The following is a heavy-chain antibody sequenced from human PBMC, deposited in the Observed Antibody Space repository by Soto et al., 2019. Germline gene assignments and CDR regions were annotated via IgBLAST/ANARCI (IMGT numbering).Heavy chain of an antibody. CDR1: GFSLTTGGVG. Sequence: QITLKESGPTLVKPTQTLTLTCTFSGFSLTTGGVGVGWIRQPPGKALEWLGLIYWDDDKRYIPSLKSRLTITKDTSKHQVLLTMTNMDPVDTATYYCAPSRCGGDSVGSYSSHYYYGMDVWGQETTVTVSS. D-gene: IGHD2-21*02. CDR3: APSRCGGDSVGSYSSHYYYGMDV. V-gene: IGHV2-5*02. CDR2: IYWDDDK. J-gene: IGHJ6*01.